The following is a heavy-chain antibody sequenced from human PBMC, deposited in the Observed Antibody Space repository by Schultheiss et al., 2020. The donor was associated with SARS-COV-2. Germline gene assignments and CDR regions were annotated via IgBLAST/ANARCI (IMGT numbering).Heavy chain of an antibody. J-gene: IGHJ6*03. D-gene: IGHD3-3*01. CDR2: IYSGDNT. Sequence: GGSLRLSCAASGFTVSSNYMSWVRQAPGKGLEWVSVIYSGDNTYYADSVKGRFTISRDNSKNSLYLQMNSLRTEDTALYYCAKGPYDFWSGYYTDYMDVWGKGTTVTVSS. CDR3: AKGPYDFWSGYYTDYMDV. V-gene: IGHV3-53*05. CDR1: GFTVSSNY.